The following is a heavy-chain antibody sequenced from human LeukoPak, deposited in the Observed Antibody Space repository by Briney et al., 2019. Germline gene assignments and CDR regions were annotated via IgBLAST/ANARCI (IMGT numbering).Heavy chain of an antibody. Sequence: ASVKVSFKASGYTFTDYYIHWVQQAPGQGLEWMGWINPNSGDTYYAQMFRDRVTMTRDTSISTAYMELSRLRSDDRAVYYCAREAHGSGTYYSDYWGQGTLVTVSS. CDR3: AREAHGSGTYYSDY. CDR2: INPNSGDT. V-gene: IGHV1-2*02. CDR1: GYTFTDYY. D-gene: IGHD3-10*01. J-gene: IGHJ4*02.